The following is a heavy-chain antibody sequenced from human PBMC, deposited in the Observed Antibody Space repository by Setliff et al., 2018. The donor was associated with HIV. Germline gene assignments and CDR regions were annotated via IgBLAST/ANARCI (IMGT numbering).Heavy chain of an antibody. CDR1: GFPFSSYE. J-gene: IGHJ4*02. Sequence: PGGSLRLSCAASGFPFSSYEMDWFRQAPGKGLEWVSYITGSSDTIYYADSVKGRFTISRDNAKNSLYLQMNTLRAEDTAVYYCAREGITGTTLHPYWGQGTLVTVSS. CDR2: ITGSSDTI. CDR3: AREGITGTTLHPY. D-gene: IGHD1-7*01. V-gene: IGHV3-48*03.